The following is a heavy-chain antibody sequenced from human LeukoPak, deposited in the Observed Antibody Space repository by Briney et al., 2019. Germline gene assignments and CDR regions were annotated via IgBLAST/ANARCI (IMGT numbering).Heavy chain of an antibody. CDR3: ARDLGGNSVVDY. V-gene: IGHV3-33*01. D-gene: IGHD4-23*01. Sequence: GGSLRLSCAASGFTFSSYGMHWVRQAPGKGLEWVAVIWYDGSNKYYADSVKGRFTISRDNSKNTLYLQMDSLRAEDTAVYYCARDLGGNSVVDYWGQGTLVTVSS. J-gene: IGHJ4*02. CDR2: IWYDGSNK. CDR1: GFTFSSYG.